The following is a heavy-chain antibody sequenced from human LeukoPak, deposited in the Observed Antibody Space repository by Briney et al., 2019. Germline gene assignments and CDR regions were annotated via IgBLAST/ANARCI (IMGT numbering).Heavy chain of an antibody. Sequence: GGSLRLSCAASGFTFSTYSMNWVRQAPEKGLEWISHINREIETIYYADSVKGRFTVSRDNDKNSLYLQMNSLRGEDTAVYYCARAGYCSGGRCYGGDYWGQGTLVTVSS. CDR2: INREIETI. CDR1: GFTFSTYS. J-gene: IGHJ4*02. D-gene: IGHD2-15*01. CDR3: ARAGYCSGGRCYGGDY. V-gene: IGHV3-48*01.